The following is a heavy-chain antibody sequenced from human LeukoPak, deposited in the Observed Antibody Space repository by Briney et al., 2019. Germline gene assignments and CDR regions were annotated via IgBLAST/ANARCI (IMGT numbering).Heavy chain of an antibody. J-gene: IGHJ4*02. Sequence: GGSLRLSCVASGFIFDNYALSWVRQAPGKGLEWVSGISGSADNTYYADSVKGRFTISRDISKNTVYLQMNDLRVDDTAVYYCAKGPKLGDGFHCDYWGQGTLVTVSS. CDR3: AKGPKLGDGFHCDY. D-gene: IGHD5-24*01. V-gene: IGHV3-23*01. CDR2: ISGSADNT. CDR1: GFIFDNYA.